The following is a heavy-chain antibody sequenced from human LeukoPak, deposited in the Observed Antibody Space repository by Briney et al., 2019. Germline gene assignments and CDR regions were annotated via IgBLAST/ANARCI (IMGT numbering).Heavy chain of an antibody. CDR2: INPSGGTT. CDR1: GYPLTIYY. CDR3: ARESMIAREHKFDY. V-gene: IGHV1-46*01. J-gene: IGHJ4*02. Sequence: ASVKVSCKASGYPLTIYYMHWVRQAPGQGLEWVGIINPSGGTTNYAQKFQDRVTMTRDTSTSTVYMELSSLRSEDTAVYYCARESMIAREHKFDYWGQGTLVTVSS. D-gene: IGHD3-22*01.